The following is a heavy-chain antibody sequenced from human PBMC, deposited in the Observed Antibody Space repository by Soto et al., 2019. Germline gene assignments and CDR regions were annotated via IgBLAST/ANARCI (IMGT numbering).Heavy chain of an antibody. Sequence: ASVKVSCKASGYTFTGYYMHWVRQAPGQGLEWMGWINPNSGGTNYAQEFQGRVTMTRDTSISTAYMELSRLRSDDTAVYYCARETAAAGYYYYGMDVWGQGTTVTVSS. CDR3: ARETAAAGYYYYGMDV. CDR2: INPNSGGT. CDR1: GYTFTGYY. D-gene: IGHD6-13*01. V-gene: IGHV1-2*02. J-gene: IGHJ6*02.